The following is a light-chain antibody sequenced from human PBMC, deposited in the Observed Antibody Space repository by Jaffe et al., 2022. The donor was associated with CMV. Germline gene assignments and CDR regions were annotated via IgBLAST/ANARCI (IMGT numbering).Light chain of an antibody. V-gene: IGKV3-15*01. CDR1: ESINRY. CDR3: QQYNKWPPDT. CDR2: DAS. J-gene: IGKJ5*01. Sequence: IVMTQSPATLSVSPGERASLSCRASESINRYLAWYQQRPGQAPRLLIYDASTRATGIPARFSGSGSGTEFTLTISSLQPEDFGVYYCQQYNKWPPDTIGQGTRLEIK.